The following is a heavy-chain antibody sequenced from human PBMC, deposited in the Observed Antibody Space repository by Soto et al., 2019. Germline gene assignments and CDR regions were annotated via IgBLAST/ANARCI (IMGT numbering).Heavy chain of an antibody. CDR1: GFTFNTYN. J-gene: IGHJ4*02. CDR3: AGEISLSAASYFDY. D-gene: IGHD6-25*01. CDR2: ISSSSYTI. V-gene: IGHV3-48*02. Sequence: GGSLRLSCTASGFTFNTYNMNWVRQAPGKGLEWVSYISSSSYTIKYADSVEGRFTVSRDTGKKSLYLQMNSLRDEDTAVYFCAGEISLSAASYFDYWGQGTLVTVSS.